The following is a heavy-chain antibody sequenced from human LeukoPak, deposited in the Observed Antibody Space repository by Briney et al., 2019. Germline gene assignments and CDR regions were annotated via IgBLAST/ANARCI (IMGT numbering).Heavy chain of an antibody. CDR3: AREYSSTWYGS. CDR1: GGSIKNYY. V-gene: IGHV4-59*01. Sequence: PSETLSLTCTVSGGSIKNYYLSWIRQPPGKGLEWIGYIYYSGSTNYNPSLKSRVTISVDTSKNQFSLKLSSVTAADTAVYYCAREYSSTWYGSWGQGTLVTVSS. D-gene: IGHD6-13*01. J-gene: IGHJ4*02. CDR2: IYYSGST.